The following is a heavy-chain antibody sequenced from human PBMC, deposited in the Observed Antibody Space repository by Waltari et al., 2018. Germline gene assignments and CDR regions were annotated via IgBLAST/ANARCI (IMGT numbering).Heavy chain of an antibody. Sequence: EVQLVESGGGLIQPGGSLRLPCAASGFTVSSTYLSWFRQAPGKGLEWVSVIYSGGSTYYADSVKGRFTISRDNSKNTLYLQMNSLRAEDTAVYYCARELRDSSGYYYDYWGQGTLVTVSS. CDR3: ARELRDSSGYYYDY. J-gene: IGHJ4*02. CDR1: GFTVSSTY. D-gene: IGHD3-22*01. V-gene: IGHV3-53*01. CDR2: IYSGGST.